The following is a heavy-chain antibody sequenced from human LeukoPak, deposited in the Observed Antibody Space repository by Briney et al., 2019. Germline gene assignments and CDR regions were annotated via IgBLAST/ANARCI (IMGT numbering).Heavy chain of an antibody. CDR3: GRGGYYDSSGYPYYFDY. CDR1: GFTFSIYE. Sequence: GGSLRLSCAASGFTFSIYEMNWVRQAPGKGLEWVSYISSSGSTIYYADSVKGRFTISRDNAKNSLYLQMNSLRAEDTAVYYCGRGGYYDSSGYPYYFDYWGQGTLVTVSS. CDR2: ISSSGSTI. V-gene: IGHV3-48*03. D-gene: IGHD3-22*01. J-gene: IGHJ4*02.